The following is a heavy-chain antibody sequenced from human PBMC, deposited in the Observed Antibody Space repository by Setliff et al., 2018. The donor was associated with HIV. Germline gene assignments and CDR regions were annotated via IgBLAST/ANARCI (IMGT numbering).Heavy chain of an antibody. J-gene: IGHJ4*02. Sequence: PGGSLRLSCTTSGIIFTDAWMSWVRRAPGKGLEWVGLIKHNSDGGTTDFAAPVKGRFTISRDDSKNTVYLQMNSLKIDDTGLYYCATGPLDYWGQGTLVTVSS. V-gene: IGHV3-15*01. CDR3: ATGPLDY. CDR1: GIIFTDAW. CDR2: IKHNSDGGTT.